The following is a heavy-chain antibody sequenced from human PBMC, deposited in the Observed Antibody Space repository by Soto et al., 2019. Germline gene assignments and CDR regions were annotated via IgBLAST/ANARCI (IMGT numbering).Heavy chain of an antibody. Sequence: SETLSLTCSVSGASISSYYCSWCRQAPWKGLEYIGYIHNGERTNYNPSLESRVTISADTSKNQFSLRLSSVTAADTAMYYCSYGDSPGPIDHWGQGTLVTVSS. CDR2: IHNGERT. J-gene: IGHJ4*02. CDR3: SYGDSPGPIDH. D-gene: IGHD4-17*01. V-gene: IGHV4-59*01. CDR1: GASISSYY.